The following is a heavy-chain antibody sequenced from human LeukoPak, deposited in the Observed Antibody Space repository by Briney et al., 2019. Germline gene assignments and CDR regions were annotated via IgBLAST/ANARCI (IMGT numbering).Heavy chain of an antibody. D-gene: IGHD6-13*01. CDR2: IYHSGST. Sequence: SETLSLTCAVSGGSISSGGYSWSWIRQPPGKGLEWIGYIYHSGSTYYNPSLKSRVTISVDTSKNQFSLKLSSVTAADTAVYYCARAPIAAAGTWFDPWGQGTLVTVSS. V-gene: IGHV4-30-2*01. CDR1: GGSISSGGYS. J-gene: IGHJ5*02. CDR3: ARAPIAAAGTWFDP.